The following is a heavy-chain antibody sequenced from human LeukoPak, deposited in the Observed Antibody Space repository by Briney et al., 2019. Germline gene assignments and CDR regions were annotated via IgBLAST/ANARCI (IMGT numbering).Heavy chain of an antibody. V-gene: IGHV3-23*01. CDR2: ISGSGGST. Sequence: GGSLRLSCAASGFTFSSYAMSWVRQAPGKGLEWVSAISGSGGSTYYADSVKGRFTISRDNSKNTLYLQMNSLRAEDTAVYYCAKDLRKAYYYDSSGYSAGGYFDYWGQGTLVTVSS. D-gene: IGHD3-22*01. J-gene: IGHJ4*02. CDR3: AKDLRKAYYYDSSGYSAGGYFDY. CDR1: GFTFSSYA.